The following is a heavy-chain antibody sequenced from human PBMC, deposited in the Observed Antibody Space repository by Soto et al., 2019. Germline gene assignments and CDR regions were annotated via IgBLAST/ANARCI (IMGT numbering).Heavy chain of an antibody. CDR3: ARAGGLLLDY. D-gene: IGHD2-15*01. J-gene: IGHJ4*02. CDR2: ISYDGSNK. Sequence: QVQLVESGGGVVQPGRSLRLSCAASGFTFSSYAMHWVRQAPGKGLEWVAVISYDGSNKYYADSVKGRFTISRDISKNTMYLKMNSLRDEDNAVYYCARAGGLLLDYWGQGTLVTVSS. CDR1: GFTFSSYA. V-gene: IGHV3-30-3*01.